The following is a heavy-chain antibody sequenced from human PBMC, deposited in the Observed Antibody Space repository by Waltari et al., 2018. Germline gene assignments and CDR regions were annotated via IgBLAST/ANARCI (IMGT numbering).Heavy chain of an antibody. Sequence: QVQLVESGGGVVQPGRSLRLSCAASGFTFSSYGMHWVRAAPGKGLEWVAVIWYDGSNKYYADSVKGRFTISRDNSKNTLYLQMNSLRAEDTAVYYCASGIAAAGYYYGMDVWGQGTTVTVSS. V-gene: IGHV3-33*01. CDR1: GFTFSSYG. CDR3: ASGIAAAGYYYGMDV. D-gene: IGHD6-13*01. J-gene: IGHJ6*02. CDR2: IWYDGSNK.